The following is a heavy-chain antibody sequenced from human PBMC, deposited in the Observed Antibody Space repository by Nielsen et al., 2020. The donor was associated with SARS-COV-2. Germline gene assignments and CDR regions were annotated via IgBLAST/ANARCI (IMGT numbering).Heavy chain of an antibody. Sequence: GESLKISCAASGFTFSSYAMHWVRQAPGKGLEWVAVISYDGSNKYYADSVKGRFTISRDNSKNTLYLQMNSLRAEDTAVYYCARDLPFPYDSSGYYANWGQGTLVTVSS. V-gene: IGHV3-30-3*01. CDR3: ARDLPFPYDSSGYYAN. D-gene: IGHD3-22*01. J-gene: IGHJ4*02. CDR2: ISYDGSNK. CDR1: GFTFSSYA.